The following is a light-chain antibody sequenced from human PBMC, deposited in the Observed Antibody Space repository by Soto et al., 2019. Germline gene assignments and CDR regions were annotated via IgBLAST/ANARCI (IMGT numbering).Light chain of an antibody. J-gene: IGLJ1*01. CDR1: SSNIGSNT. CDR3: AAWDDSLNGAYV. CDR2: SNN. Sequence: HSVLTQPPSASGTPGQSVTMSCSGSSSNIGSNTVNWYQQLPGTAPKLLIYSNNQRPSGVPDRFSGSKSGTSASLAISGLQSEDEADYYCAAWDDSLNGAYVFGTGTKVTVL. V-gene: IGLV1-44*01.